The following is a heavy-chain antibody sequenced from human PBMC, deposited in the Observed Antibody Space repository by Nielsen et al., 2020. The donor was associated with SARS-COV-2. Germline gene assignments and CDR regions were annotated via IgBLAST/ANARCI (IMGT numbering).Heavy chain of an antibody. CDR1: GFTFSSYA. D-gene: IGHD3-22*01. CDR3: ARDQGPNYYDRDWYGMDV. CDR2: ISYDGSNK. J-gene: IGHJ6*02. V-gene: IGHV3-30*04. Sequence: GGSLRLSCAASGFTFSSYAMHWVRQAPGKGPEWVAVISYDGSNKYYADSVKGRFTISRDNSKNTLYLQMNSLRAEDTAVYYCARDQGPNYYDRDWYGMDVWGQGTTVTVSS.